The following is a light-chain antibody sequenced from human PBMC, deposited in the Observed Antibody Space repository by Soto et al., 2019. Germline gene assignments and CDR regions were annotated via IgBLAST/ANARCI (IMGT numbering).Light chain of an antibody. CDR3: QQYNSYSPT. V-gene: IGKV1-5*01. CDR1: QSISSW. J-gene: IGKJ1*01. Sequence: DVQVTQSPSTLSASGGIIDTITGRASQSISSWLAWYQQKPGKAPKLLIYDASSLESGVPSRFSGSGSGTEFTLTISSLQPDDFATYYCQQYNSYSPTFGQGTKVDIK. CDR2: DAS.